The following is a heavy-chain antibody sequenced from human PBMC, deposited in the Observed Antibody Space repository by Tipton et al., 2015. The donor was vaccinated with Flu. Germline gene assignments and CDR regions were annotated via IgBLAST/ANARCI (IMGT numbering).Heavy chain of an antibody. J-gene: IGHJ5*02. CDR1: GGSISSSSYY. CDR3: ARPRGIAAAGTGVGWFDP. V-gene: IGHV4-39*07. Sequence: TLSLTCTVSGGSISSSSYYLGWIRQPPGKGLEWIGSIYYSGSTYYNPSLKSRVTISVDTSKNQFSLKLSSVTAADTAVYYCARPRGIAAAGTGVGWFDPWGQGTLVTVSS. CDR2: IYYSGST. D-gene: IGHD6-13*01.